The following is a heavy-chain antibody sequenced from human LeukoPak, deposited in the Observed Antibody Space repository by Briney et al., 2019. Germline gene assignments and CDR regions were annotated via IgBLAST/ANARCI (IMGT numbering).Heavy chain of an antibody. CDR1: GYTFTSYD. Sequence: GASVKFSCKASGYTFTSYDINWVRQATGQGLEWMGWMNPNSGNTGYAQKFQGRVTITRNTSISTAYMELSSLRSEDTAVYYCARGSTYYDFWSGYYTGNYFDYWGQGTLVTVSS. CDR2: MNPNSGNT. D-gene: IGHD3-3*01. CDR3: ARGSTYYDFWSGYYTGNYFDY. V-gene: IGHV1-8*03. J-gene: IGHJ4*02.